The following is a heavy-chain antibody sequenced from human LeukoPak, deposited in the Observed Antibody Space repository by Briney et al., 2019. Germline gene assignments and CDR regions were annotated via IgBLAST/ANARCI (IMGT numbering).Heavy chain of an antibody. D-gene: IGHD3-10*01. J-gene: IGHJ5*02. Sequence: SQTLSLTCTVSGGSISSGGYYWSWIRQHPGKGLEWIGYIYYNGSTYYNPSLKSRVAISIDTSKNQFSLKLSSVTAADTAVYYCARDRVRGTITYAGFDPWGQGTLVTVSS. CDR1: GGSISSGGYY. CDR3: ARDRVRGTITYAGFDP. V-gene: IGHV4-31*03. CDR2: IYYNGST.